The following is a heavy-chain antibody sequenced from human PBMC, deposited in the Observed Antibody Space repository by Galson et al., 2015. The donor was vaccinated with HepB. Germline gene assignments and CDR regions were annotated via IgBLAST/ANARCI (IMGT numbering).Heavy chain of an antibody. Sequence: SLRLCCAASGVTFSNYSMHWVRQAPGKGLEYVSAINAVGVSTYYADSVKGRFTIARDNSKNTLYLQMSSVRSDDTAVYFCVRRDSGGWYSHWGQGTLVSVSS. CDR3: VRRDSGGWYSH. CDR2: INAVGVST. D-gene: IGHD2-15*01. CDR1: GVTFSNYS. J-gene: IGHJ4*02. V-gene: IGHV3-64D*06.